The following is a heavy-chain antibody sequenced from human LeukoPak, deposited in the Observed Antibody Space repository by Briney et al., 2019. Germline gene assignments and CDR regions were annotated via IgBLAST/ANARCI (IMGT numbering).Heavy chain of an antibody. J-gene: IGHJ4*02. CDR2: ISSSSSTI. Sequence: GGSLRLSCAASGFTFSSYSMNWVRQAPGKGLEWVSYISSSSSTIYYADSVKGRFTISRDDAKNSLYLQMNSLRAEDTAVYYCARDRGIAAARDLDYWGQGTLVTVSS. CDR1: GFTFSSYS. CDR3: ARDRGIAAARDLDY. D-gene: IGHD6-13*01. V-gene: IGHV3-48*01.